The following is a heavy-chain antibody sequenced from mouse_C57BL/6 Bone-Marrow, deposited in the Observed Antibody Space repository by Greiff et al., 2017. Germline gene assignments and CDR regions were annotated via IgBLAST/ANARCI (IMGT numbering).Heavy chain of an antibody. V-gene: IGHV1-81*01. J-gene: IGHJ4*01. D-gene: IGHD1-1*01. CDR1: GYTFTSYG. CDR3: ARSSWIPYALDY. CDR2: IYPRSGNT. Sequence: VQLQQSGAELARPGASVKLSCKASGYTFTSYGISWVKQRPGQGLEWIGEIYPRSGNTYYNEKFKGKATLTADKSSSTAYMELRSLTSEDSAVYFCARSSWIPYALDYWGQGTSVTVSA.